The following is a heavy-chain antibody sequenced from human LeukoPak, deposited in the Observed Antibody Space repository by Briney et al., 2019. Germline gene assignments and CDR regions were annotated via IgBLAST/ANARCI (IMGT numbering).Heavy chain of an antibody. D-gene: IGHD6-13*01. J-gene: IGHJ4*02. CDR1: GGTFGSYA. CDR3: ARDEEKAAGSL. V-gene: IGHV1-69*13. Sequence: SVKVSCKPPGGTFGSYAISWVRQAPGQGLEWVGGIIPLFGAPLYAQKFQGRVTITADERTSTVYMDLSSLRSDDTAVYYCARDEEKAAGSLWGQGTPVIVSS. CDR2: IIPLFGAP.